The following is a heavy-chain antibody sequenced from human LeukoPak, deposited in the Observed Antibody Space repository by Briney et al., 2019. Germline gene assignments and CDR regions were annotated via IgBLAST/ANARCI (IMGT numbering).Heavy chain of an antibody. CDR3: ARGRGIAEVGIRY. J-gene: IGHJ4*02. CDR1: GGSFSGYY. D-gene: IGHD6-13*01. V-gene: IGHV4-34*01. Sequence: SDTLSLTCAVYGGSFSGYYWSWIRQPPKKGLEWIAEIIHSGSTNYNPSLKSRVTISLDTSKNQFSLNVISVTAADTAVYYCARGRGIAEVGIRYWGQGTLVTVSS. CDR2: IIHSGST.